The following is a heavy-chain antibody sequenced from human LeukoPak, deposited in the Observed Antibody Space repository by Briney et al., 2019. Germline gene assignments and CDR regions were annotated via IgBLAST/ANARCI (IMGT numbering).Heavy chain of an antibody. V-gene: IGHV4-38-2*02. CDR2: IYHSGST. D-gene: IGHD2-8*01. Sequence: PSETLSLTCAVSGYSISSGYYWGWIRQPPGKGLEWIGSIYHSGSTYYNPSLKSRVTISVDTSKNQFSLKLASVTAADTAVYYCARDLDHGRAFNIWGQGTKVTVSS. CDR1: GYSISSGYY. CDR3: ARDLDHGRAFNI. J-gene: IGHJ3*02.